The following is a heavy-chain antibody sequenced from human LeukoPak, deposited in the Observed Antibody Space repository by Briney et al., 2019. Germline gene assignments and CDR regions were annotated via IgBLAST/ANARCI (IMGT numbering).Heavy chain of an antibody. J-gene: IGHJ6*03. V-gene: IGHV1-8*01. D-gene: IGHD3-3*01. CDR1: GYTFTSYD. CDR2: MNPNSGNT. CDR3: ARQYTIVGVVIPDTPKNYYYYMDV. Sequence: ASVKVSCKASGYTFTSYDINWVRQATGQGLEWMGWMNPNSGNTGYAQKFQGRVTMTRNTSISTAYMELSSLRSEDTAVYYCARQYTIVGVVIPDTPKNYYYYMDVWGKGTTVTVSS.